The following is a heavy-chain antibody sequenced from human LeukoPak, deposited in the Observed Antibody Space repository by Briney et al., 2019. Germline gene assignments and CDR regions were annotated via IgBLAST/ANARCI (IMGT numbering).Heavy chain of an antibody. CDR2: IIPIFGTA. D-gene: IGHD1-26*01. V-gene: IGHV1-69*13. J-gene: IGHJ5*02. Sequence: SVKVSCKASGDTFSSYAIGWVRQAPGQGLEWIGGIIPIFGTANYAQKFQGRVTITADESTSTAYMDLSSLRSEDTAVYSCARDPLRADSGSYRYNWFDPWGQGTLVTVSS. CDR3: ARDPLRADSGSYRYNWFDP. CDR1: GDTFSSYA.